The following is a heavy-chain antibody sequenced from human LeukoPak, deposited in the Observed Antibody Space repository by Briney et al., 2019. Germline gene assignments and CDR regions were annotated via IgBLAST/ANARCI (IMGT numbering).Heavy chain of an antibody. Sequence: SQTLSLTCAISGDSVSSDSATWSWIRQSPSRGLEWLGRTCYRSTSSRWFNDYAVSVKSRINVNPDTSKNQFSLHLNSMTPEDTAVYYCARERDWAGTDCWGQGTLVTVSS. CDR2: TCYRSTSSRWFN. CDR3: ARERDWAGTDC. J-gene: IGHJ4*02. CDR1: GDSVSSDSAT. V-gene: IGHV6-1*01. D-gene: IGHD3-9*01.